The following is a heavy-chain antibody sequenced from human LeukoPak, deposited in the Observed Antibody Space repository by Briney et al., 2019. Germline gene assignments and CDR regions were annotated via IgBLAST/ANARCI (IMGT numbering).Heavy chain of an antibody. Sequence: SETLSLTCTVSGGSISSGGYYWSWIRQHPGTGLEWIGYIYYSGSTYYNPSLKSRVTISVDTSKNQFSLKLSSVTAADTAVYYCARDRAVAGAHDAFDIWGQGTMVTVSS. J-gene: IGHJ3*02. D-gene: IGHD6-19*01. CDR3: ARDRAVAGAHDAFDI. CDR2: IYYSGST. V-gene: IGHV4-31*03. CDR1: GGSISSGGYY.